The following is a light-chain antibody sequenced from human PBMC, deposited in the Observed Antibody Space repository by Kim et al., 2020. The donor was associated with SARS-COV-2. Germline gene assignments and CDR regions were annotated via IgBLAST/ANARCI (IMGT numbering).Light chain of an antibody. Sequence: EIVLTQSPATLSVSPGERVTLSCRASQSFGGDLAWYQQKPGQAPRLLIYGASTRATGVPDRFSGRGSGTEFILTISSLQSEDFALYYCQNYNDWTPWTFGQGTKVDIK. CDR2: GAS. J-gene: IGKJ1*01. CDR1: QSFGGD. V-gene: IGKV3-15*01. CDR3: QNYNDWTPWT.